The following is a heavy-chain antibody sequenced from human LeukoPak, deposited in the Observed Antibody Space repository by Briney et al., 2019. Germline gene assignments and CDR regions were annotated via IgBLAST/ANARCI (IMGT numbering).Heavy chain of an antibody. Sequence: GASVKVSCKASGGTFSSYAISWVRQAPGQGLEWMGGVIPIFGTANYAQKFQGRVTITADESTSTAYMELSSLRSEDTAVYYCARPGLSSGSYYNYYYYMDVWGKGTTVTISS. V-gene: IGHV1-69*13. CDR3: ARPGLSSGSYYNYYYYMDV. CDR2: VIPIFGTA. D-gene: IGHD3-10*01. CDR1: GGTFSSYA. J-gene: IGHJ6*03.